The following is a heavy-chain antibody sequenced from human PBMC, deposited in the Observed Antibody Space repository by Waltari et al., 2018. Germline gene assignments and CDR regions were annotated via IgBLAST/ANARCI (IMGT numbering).Heavy chain of an antibody. CDR3: AKDRGVTSMDV. V-gene: IGHV3-30*18. CDR1: GCTFSSYG. Sequence: QVQLVESGGGVVQPGRSLRLSCEASGCTFSSYGMHWVRQAPGKGLEWVAVIWYDGSNKYYADSVKGRFTISRDNSKNTLYLQMNSLRAEDTAMYYCAKDRGVTSMDVWGQGTTVTVSS. J-gene: IGHJ6*02. D-gene: IGHD3-10*01. CDR2: IWYDGSNK.